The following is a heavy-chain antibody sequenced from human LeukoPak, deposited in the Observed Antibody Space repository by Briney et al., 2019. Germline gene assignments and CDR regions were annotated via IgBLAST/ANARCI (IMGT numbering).Heavy chain of an antibody. Sequence: GASVKVSCKASGYTFTGYYMHWVRQAPGQGLEWMGWINPNSGGTNYAQKFQGRVTMTRDTSTSTVYMELSSLRSEDTAVYYCARDLDQQLVPNYFDYWGQGTLVTVSS. V-gene: IGHV1-2*02. J-gene: IGHJ4*02. CDR1: GYTFTGYY. D-gene: IGHD6-13*01. CDR2: INPNSGGT. CDR3: ARDLDQQLVPNYFDY.